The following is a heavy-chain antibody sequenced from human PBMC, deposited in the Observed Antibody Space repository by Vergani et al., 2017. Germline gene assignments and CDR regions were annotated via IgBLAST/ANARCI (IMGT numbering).Heavy chain of an antibody. V-gene: IGHV4-61*02. CDR1: GGSISSGSYY. CDR3: ARAYGDYSNGY. CDR2: IYTSGST. J-gene: IGHJ4*02. Sequence: QVQLQESGPGLVKPSQTLSLTCTVSGGSISSGSYYWAWIRQPAGKGLEWVGRIYTSGSTNYNPSLKSRVTISVDTSKNHLSLKLSSVTAADTAVYYCARAYGDYSNGYWGQGTLVTVSS. D-gene: IGHD4-17*01.